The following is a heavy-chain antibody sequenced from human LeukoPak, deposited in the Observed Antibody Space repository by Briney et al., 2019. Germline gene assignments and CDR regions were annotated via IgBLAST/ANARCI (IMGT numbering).Heavy chain of an antibody. D-gene: IGHD4-17*01. CDR1: GDSISSYY. V-gene: IGHV4-59*08. CDR3: ARHWVTTVTTGHHGAFDI. CDR2: IYYSGST. Sequence: SETLSLTCTVSGDSISSYYWSWIRQPPGKGLEWIGYIYYSGSTNYNPSLKSRVTISVDTSKNQFSLKLSSVTAADTAVYYCARHWVTTVTTGHHGAFDIWGQGTMVTVSS. J-gene: IGHJ3*02.